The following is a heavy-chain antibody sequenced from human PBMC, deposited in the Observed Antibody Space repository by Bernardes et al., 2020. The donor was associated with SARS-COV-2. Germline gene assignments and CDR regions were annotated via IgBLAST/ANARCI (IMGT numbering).Heavy chain of an antibody. Sequence: GGSLRLSCAASGFTFSSYWMDWVRQAPGKGLVWVSRINSDASSRSYADSVKGRFTISRDNAKNTLYLQMNSLRAEDTALYYCARGKVAVDPFDVWGQGTMVTVSS. CDR2: INSDASSR. V-gene: IGHV3-74*01. CDR1: GFTFSSYW. J-gene: IGHJ3*01. CDR3: ARGKVAVDPFDV.